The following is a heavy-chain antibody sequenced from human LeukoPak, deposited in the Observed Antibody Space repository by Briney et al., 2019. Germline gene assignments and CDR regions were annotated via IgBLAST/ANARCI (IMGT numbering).Heavy chain of an antibody. Sequence: SETLSLTCTVSGDSISSYYWSWIRQSPEKGLEWIGYIYYSGSTNYNPSLKSRVTISVDTSKTQFSLKMSSVTAADTAVYYCARLQRITMAGPDYWYFDLWGRGTLVTVSS. V-gene: IGHV4-59*01. CDR2: IYYSGST. CDR1: GDSISSYY. D-gene: IGHD3-10*01. J-gene: IGHJ2*01. CDR3: ARLQRITMAGPDYWYFDL.